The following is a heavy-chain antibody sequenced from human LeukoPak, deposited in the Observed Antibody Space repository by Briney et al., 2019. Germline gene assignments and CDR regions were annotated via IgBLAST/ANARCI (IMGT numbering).Heavy chain of an antibody. CDR2: MSFDGSFE. Sequence: PGGSLRLSCVASGFPFADYSLHWVRQAPGKGLEWVALMSFDGSFENFADSVKGRFTISRDTARNTLYLHMGSLGVEDSAVYYCARMGETGTVTMELDLWGQGALVTVSS. V-gene: IGHV3-30*04. D-gene: IGHD1-7*01. CDR1: GFPFADYS. J-gene: IGHJ1*01. CDR3: ARMGETGTVTMELDL.